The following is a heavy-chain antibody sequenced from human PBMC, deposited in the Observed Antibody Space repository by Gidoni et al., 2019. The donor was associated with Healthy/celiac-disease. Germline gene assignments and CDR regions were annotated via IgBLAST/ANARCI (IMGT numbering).Heavy chain of an antibody. CDR1: GGSISSSY. Sequence: QVQLQESGPGLVKPSETLSLTCTGSGGSISSSYWSWIRQLPGKGLEWIGYIYYSGSTNYNPSLKSRVTISVDTSKNQFSLKLSSVTAADTAVYYCARGSGYDSSGYYYYYYGMDVWGQGTTVTVSS. J-gene: IGHJ6*02. CDR3: ARGSGYDSSGYYYYYYGMDV. CDR2: IYYSGST. D-gene: IGHD3-22*01. V-gene: IGHV4-59*01.